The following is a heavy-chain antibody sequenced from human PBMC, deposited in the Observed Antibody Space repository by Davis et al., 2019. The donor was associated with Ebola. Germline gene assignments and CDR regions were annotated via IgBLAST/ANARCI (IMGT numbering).Heavy chain of an antibody. Sequence: AASVKVSCKASGYTFSNYGITWVRQAPGQGLEWMGWINPHNGNTNYAQNVQGRVTMTTDTSTSTAYMEVGRLRSDDTAVYYCARAQFPTTSDHWGQGTLVTVSS. V-gene: IGHV1-18*04. CDR1: GYTFSNYG. CDR2: INPHNGNT. J-gene: IGHJ4*02. CDR3: ARAQFPTTSDH. D-gene: IGHD1-1*01.